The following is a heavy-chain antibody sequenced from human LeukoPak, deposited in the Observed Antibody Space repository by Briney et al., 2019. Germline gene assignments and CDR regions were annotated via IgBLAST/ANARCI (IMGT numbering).Heavy chain of an antibody. V-gene: IGHV1-58*01. J-gene: IGHJ4*02. D-gene: IGHD6-6*01. CDR2: IVVGSGNT. Sequence: GASVKVSCKASGFTFTSSAVQWVRQARGQRLEWIGWIVVGSGNTNYAQKFQERVTITRDMSTSTAYMELSSLRSEDTAVYYCAAGPRGGNSSLSSAGFDYWGQGTLVTVSS. CDR3: AAGPRGGNSSLSSAGFDY. CDR1: GFTFTSSA.